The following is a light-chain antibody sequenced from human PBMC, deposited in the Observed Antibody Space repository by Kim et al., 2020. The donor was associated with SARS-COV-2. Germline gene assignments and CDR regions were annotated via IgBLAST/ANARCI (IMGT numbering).Light chain of an antibody. CDR2: MAS. V-gene: IGKV1-5*03. Sequence: EIQMTQSHPPLSASVGDRVPIPCRASQSISSWLAWYQQKPGKAPELLIYMASSLESGVPPRFSGSGSGTEFTLTISSLQPNDFATYSCQHYNSGPWTFVEGTKVDSK. CDR1: QSISSW. CDR3: QHYNSGPWT. J-gene: IGKJ1*01.